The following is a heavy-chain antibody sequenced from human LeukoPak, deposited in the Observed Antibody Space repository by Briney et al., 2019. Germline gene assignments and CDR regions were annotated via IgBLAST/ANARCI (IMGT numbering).Heavy chain of an antibody. CDR2: IIPIFGTA. V-gene: IGHV1-69*13. CDR3: ARSKIGYDFWSGYYGGRIDY. D-gene: IGHD3-3*01. J-gene: IGHJ4*02. CDR1: GGTFSSYA. Sequence: SVKVSCKASGGTFSSYAISWVRQAPGQGLEWMGGIIPIFGTANYAQKFQGRVTITADVSTSTAYMELSSLRSEDTAVYYCARSKIGYDFWSGYYGGRIDYWGQGTLVTVSS.